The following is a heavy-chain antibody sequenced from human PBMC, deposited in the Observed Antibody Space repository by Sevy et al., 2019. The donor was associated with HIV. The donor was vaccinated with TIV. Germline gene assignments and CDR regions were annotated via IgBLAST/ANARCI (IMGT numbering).Heavy chain of an antibody. V-gene: IGHV1-69*13. D-gene: IGHD1-1*01. CDR2: IIPLFGTT. J-gene: IGHJ6*02. CDR3: ASEVGGSVQLERLTHYYGVDV. CDR1: GGPFNTYA. Sequence: ASVKVSCKASGGPFNTYAITWIRQAPGQGLEWMGGIIPLFGTTNYAQKFQGRVTISADESRTTAYMELSSLRSDDTAVYYCASEVGGSVQLERLTHYYGVDVWGQGTTVNVSS.